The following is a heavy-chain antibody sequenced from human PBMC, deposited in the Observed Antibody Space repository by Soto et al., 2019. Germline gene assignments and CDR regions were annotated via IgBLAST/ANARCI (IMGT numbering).Heavy chain of an antibody. D-gene: IGHD2-15*01. CDR1: GYTFTGYY. Sequence: ASVKVSCKASGYTFTGYYLHWVRQAPGQGLEWMGWISGNSGGTNYAQKFQGRVTMTRDTSIITAYMDLSRLTSDDTAVYYCARGYCSDSGCSPFFDYWGQGSLVTVSS. CDR2: ISGNSGGT. CDR3: ARGYCSDSGCSPFFDY. J-gene: IGHJ4*02. V-gene: IGHV1-2*02.